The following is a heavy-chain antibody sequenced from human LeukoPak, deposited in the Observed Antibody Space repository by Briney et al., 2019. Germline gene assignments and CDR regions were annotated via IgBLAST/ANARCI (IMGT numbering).Heavy chain of an antibody. J-gene: IGHJ4*02. CDR2: ISAYNGNT. V-gene: IGHV1-18*01. Sequence: ASVKVSCKASGYTFINYGITWVRQAPGQGLEWMGWISAYNGNTNYAQKLQGRVTMTTDTSTSTAYMELRSLRSDDTAVYYCARDRWELRNFDYWGQGTLVTVSS. D-gene: IGHD1-26*01. CDR1: GYTFINYG. CDR3: ARDRWELRNFDY.